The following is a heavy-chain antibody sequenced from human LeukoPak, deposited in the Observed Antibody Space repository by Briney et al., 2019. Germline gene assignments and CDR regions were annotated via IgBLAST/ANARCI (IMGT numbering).Heavy chain of an antibody. CDR3: AKPALYDFWSGSDAFDI. Sequence: GGSLRLSCAASGFTFSTYAMTWVRQAPGKGLEWVSSISGSGDNTFYADSVKGRFTISRDNSKNTLYLQMNSLRAEDTAVYYCAKPALYDFWSGSDAFDIWGQGTMVTVSS. D-gene: IGHD3-3*01. CDR2: ISGSGDNT. V-gene: IGHV3-23*01. CDR1: GFTFSTYA. J-gene: IGHJ3*02.